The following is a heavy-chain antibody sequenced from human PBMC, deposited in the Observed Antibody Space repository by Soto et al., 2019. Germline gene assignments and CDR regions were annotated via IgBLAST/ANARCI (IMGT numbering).Heavy chain of an antibody. D-gene: IGHD2-15*01. Sequence: SETLSLTCAVSGGSIRSGGDCWSCIRQQPGKGLEWIGYIYYSGSTYYNPSLKSRVTISVDTSKNQFSLKLSSVTAADTAVYYCARDTRYCSGGSCHQKPFDYWGQGTLVTVSS. V-gene: IGHV4-31*11. J-gene: IGHJ4*02. CDR2: IYYSGST. CDR3: ARDTRYCSGGSCHQKPFDY. CDR1: GGSIRSGGDC.